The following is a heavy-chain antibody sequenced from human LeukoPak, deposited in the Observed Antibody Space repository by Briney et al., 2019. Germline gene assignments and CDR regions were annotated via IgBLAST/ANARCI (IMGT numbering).Heavy chain of an antibody. CDR1: GFIFENYA. J-gene: IGHJ6*01. CDR3: AKIALPVPGLYHIVV. Sequence: GGSLPLSCAASGFIFENYAMHWVRLPPGKGLEWVSGISYNGGVVAYMDSVKGRFTISRDNAENSLYLQMTSLKAEDTALYYCAKIALPVPGLYHIVVWGKGGTGTVSS. CDR2: ISYNGGVV. V-gene: IGHV3-9*01. D-gene: IGHD1-26*01.